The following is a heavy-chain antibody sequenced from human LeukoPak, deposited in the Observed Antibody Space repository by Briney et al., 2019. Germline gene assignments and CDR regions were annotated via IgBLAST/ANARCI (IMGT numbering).Heavy chain of an antibody. CDR3: SRADYYGSGSPISLDV. J-gene: IGHJ6*04. CDR2: IRSKAYGVTT. V-gene: IGHV3-49*04. D-gene: IGHD3-10*01. CDR1: GFTFSDYY. Sequence: GGSLRLSCAASGFTFSDYYMSWVRQAPGKGLEWIGFIRSKAYGVTTEHAASVKGRFTISRDDSKSIAYLQMNSLKTEDTAVYYCSRADYYGSGSPISLDVWGKGTTVTVSS.